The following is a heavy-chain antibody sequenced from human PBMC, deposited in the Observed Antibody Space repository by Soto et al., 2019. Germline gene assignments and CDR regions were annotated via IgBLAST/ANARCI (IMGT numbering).Heavy chain of an antibody. Sequence: QVQLVESGGGVVQPGRSLRLSCVASGFTFTSYGMHWVRQAPGKGLEWVSVISYDGGNKYYGDSVKGRFTISRDNSKNTLYLQMNSLRVEDTAVYYCAKVLGYCSSSSCSREAYYYYGMDVWGQGTTLTVSS. CDR2: ISYDGGNK. CDR3: AKVLGYCSSSSCSREAYYYYGMDV. CDR1: GFTFTSYG. V-gene: IGHV3-30*18. D-gene: IGHD2-2*01. J-gene: IGHJ6*02.